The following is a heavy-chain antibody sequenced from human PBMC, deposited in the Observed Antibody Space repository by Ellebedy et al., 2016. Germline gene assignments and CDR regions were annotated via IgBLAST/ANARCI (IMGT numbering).Heavy chain of an antibody. CDR1: GFTFSSYA. CDR3: AKSKGYGSGSYYRDYYYYYGMDV. J-gene: IGHJ6*02. V-gene: IGHV3-23*01. D-gene: IGHD3-10*01. Sequence: GGSLRLXXAASGFTFSSYAMSWVRQAPGKGLEWVSAISGSGGSTYYADSVKGRFTISRDNSKNTLYLQMNSLRAEDTAVYYCAKSKGYGSGSYYRDYYYYYGMDVWGQGTTVTVSS. CDR2: ISGSGGST.